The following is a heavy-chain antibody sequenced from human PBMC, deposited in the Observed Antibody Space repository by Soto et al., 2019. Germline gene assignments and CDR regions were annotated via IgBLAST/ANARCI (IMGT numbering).Heavy chain of an antibody. CDR3: VKDRMAYNSVWDPFDI. D-gene: IGHD1-20*01. Sequence: GGSLRLSCASSGFTFYSYAMSWVRQAPGKGLEWVSTIGSVGGDTYYADSVKGRFTISRDDSKNTLLLQMNSLRAEDTAVYYCVKDRMAYNSVWDPFDIWGQGTMVTVSS. V-gene: IGHV3-23*01. J-gene: IGHJ3*02. CDR1: GFTFYSYA. CDR2: IGSVGGDT.